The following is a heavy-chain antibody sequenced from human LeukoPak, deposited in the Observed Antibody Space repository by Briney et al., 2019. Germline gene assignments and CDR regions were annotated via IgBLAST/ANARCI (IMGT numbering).Heavy chain of an antibody. CDR3: ARDFGEGYSGYDPNYYFDY. CDR1: GGSISSSSYY. Sequence: PSETLSLTCTVSGGSISSSSYYWGWIRQPPGKGLEWIGSIYYSGSTYYNPSLKSRVTISVDTSKNQFSLKLSSVTAADTAVYYCARDFGEGYSGYDPNYYFDYWGQGTLVTVSS. J-gene: IGHJ4*02. CDR2: IYYSGST. D-gene: IGHD5-12*01. V-gene: IGHV4-39*07.